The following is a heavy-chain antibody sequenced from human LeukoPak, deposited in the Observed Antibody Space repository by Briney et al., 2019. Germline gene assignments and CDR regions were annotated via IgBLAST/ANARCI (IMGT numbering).Heavy chain of an antibody. V-gene: IGHV4-31*03. J-gene: IGHJ4*02. Sequence: PSETLSLTCTVSGGSISSGGYYWSWIRQHPGTGLEWIGYIYYSGSTYYNPSLKSRVTISVDTSKNQFSLKLSSVTAADTAVYYCASLCSSTSCYTGDFDYWGQGTLVTVSS. CDR3: ASLCSSTSCYTGDFDY. D-gene: IGHD2-2*02. CDR1: GGSISSGGYY. CDR2: IYYSGST.